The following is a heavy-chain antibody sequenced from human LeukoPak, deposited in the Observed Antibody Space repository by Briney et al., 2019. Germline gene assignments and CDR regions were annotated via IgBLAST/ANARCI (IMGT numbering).Heavy chain of an antibody. CDR3: ARGLLLYSYYMDV. V-gene: IGHV1-69*06. CDR2: IIPIFGTA. CDR1: GGTFSSYA. D-gene: IGHD2-15*01. Sequence: GASVKVSCKASGGTFSSYAISWVRQAPGQGLEWMGGIIPIFGTANYAQKFQGRVTITADKSTSTAYMELSSLRSEDTAVYYCARGLLLYSYYMDVWGKGTTVTVSS. J-gene: IGHJ6*03.